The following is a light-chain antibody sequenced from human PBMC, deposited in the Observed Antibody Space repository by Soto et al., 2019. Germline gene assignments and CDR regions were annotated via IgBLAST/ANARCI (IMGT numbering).Light chain of an antibody. J-gene: IGKJ5*01. Sequence: DIQMTQSPSTLSASVGDRVTITCRASQSIGDSLAWYQQKPGKAPKLLIYKASTLKSGVPSRFSGDGSGTDFTLTISSLQPEDFATYYCQQSYSTPITFGQGTRLEIK. CDR3: QQSYSTPIT. CDR1: QSIGDS. CDR2: KAS. V-gene: IGKV1-5*03.